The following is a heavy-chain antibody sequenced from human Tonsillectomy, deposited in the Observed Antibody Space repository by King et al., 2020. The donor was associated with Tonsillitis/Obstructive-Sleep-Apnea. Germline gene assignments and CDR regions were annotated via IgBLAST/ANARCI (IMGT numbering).Heavy chain of an antibody. CDR1: GGSISSSNW. Sequence: VQLQESGPGLVKPSGTLSLTCAVSGGSISSSNWWNWVRQPPGKGLEWIGKIYHSGSTDYNPSLTSRVTISVDKSKNHFSLRLSSVTAADTAVYYCARGYCSSLSCHGEEAFDIWAKGQWSPSLQ. V-gene: IGHV4-4*02. J-gene: IGHJ3*02. D-gene: IGHD2-2*01. CDR2: IYHSGST. CDR3: ARGYCSSLSCHGEEAFDI.